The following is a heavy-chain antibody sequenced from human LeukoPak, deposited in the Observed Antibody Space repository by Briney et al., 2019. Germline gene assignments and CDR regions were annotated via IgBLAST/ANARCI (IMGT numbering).Heavy chain of an antibody. Sequence: TSETLSLTCTVSGGSISSYYWSWIRQPPGKGLEWIGYIYYSGSTNYNPSLKSRVTISVDKSKNQFSLKLNSVTAADTAVYYCARGAKSITIFGVVRVQFKQRGNYGFYMDVWGKGTTVTVSS. CDR2: IYYSGST. J-gene: IGHJ6*03. D-gene: IGHD3-3*01. CDR3: ARGAKSITIFGVVRVQFKQRGNYGFYMDV. V-gene: IGHV4-59*01. CDR1: GGSISSYY.